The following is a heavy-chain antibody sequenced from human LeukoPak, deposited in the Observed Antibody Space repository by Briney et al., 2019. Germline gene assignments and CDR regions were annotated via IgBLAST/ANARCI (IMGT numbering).Heavy chain of an antibody. V-gene: IGHV3-21*01. CDR3: ARDPGYAAEFDY. Sequence: GGSLRLSCAASGFTFSSYSMNWVRQAPGKGLEWVSSISSSSSYIYYADSVKGRFTISRDNAKNSLYLQMNSLRAEDMAVYYCARDPGYAAEFDYWGQGTLVTVSS. D-gene: IGHD5-12*01. J-gene: IGHJ4*02. CDR2: ISSSSSYI. CDR1: GFTFSSYS.